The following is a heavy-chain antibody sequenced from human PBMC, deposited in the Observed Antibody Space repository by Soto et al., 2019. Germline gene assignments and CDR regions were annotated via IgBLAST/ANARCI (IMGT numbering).Heavy chain of an antibody. Sequence: SVKVSCKASGGTFSSYAISWVRQAPGQGLEWMGGIIPIFGTANYAQKFQGRVTITADESTSTAYMELSSLRSEDTAVYYCASGRWAAAGIFSTWGQGTLVTVSS. CDR1: GGTFSSYA. J-gene: IGHJ5*02. CDR3: ASGRWAAAGIFST. V-gene: IGHV1-69*13. CDR2: IIPIFGTA. D-gene: IGHD6-13*01.